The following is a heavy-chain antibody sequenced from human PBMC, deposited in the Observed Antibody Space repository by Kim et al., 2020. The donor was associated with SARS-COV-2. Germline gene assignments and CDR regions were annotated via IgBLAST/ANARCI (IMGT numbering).Heavy chain of an antibody. V-gene: IGHV4-34*01. Sequence: LKSRVTISVDTSKNQVSLKRSSVTAADTAVYYCARGAYSSGWYFTYGMDVWGQGTTVTVSS. D-gene: IGHD6-19*01. J-gene: IGHJ6*02. CDR3: ARGAYSSGWYFTYGMDV.